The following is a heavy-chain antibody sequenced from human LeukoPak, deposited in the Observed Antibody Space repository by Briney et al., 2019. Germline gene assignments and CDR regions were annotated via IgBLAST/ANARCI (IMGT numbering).Heavy chain of an antibody. CDR2: ISYDGSNK. J-gene: IGHJ4*02. CDR1: GFTFSSYG. D-gene: IGHD3-10*01. Sequence: GGSLRLSCAASGFTFSSYGMHWVRQAPGKGLEWVAVISYDGSNKYYADSVKGRFTISRDNSKNTLYLQMNSLRAEDTAVYYCAKDRENIWFGELSGVFDYWGQGTLVTVSS. CDR3: AKDRENIWFGELSGVFDY. V-gene: IGHV3-30*18.